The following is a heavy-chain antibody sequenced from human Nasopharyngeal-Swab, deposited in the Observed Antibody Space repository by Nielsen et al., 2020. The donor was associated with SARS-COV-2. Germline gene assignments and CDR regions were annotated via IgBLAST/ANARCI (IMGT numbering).Heavy chain of an antibody. J-gene: IGHJ3*02. CDR1: GFTFSSYA. CDR3: AKSLGQLLEWFTYDILTGYYSDAFDI. Sequence: GESLKISCAASGFTFSSYAMSWVRQAPGKGLEWVSAISGSGGSTYYADSVKGRFTISRDNSKNTLYLQMNSLRAEDTAVSYCAKSLGQLLEWFTYDILTGYYSDAFDIWGQGTMVTVSS. D-gene: IGHD3-9*01. V-gene: IGHV3-23*01. CDR2: ISGSGGST.